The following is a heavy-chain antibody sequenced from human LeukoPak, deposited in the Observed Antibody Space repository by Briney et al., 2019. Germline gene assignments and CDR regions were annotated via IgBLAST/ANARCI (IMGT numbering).Heavy chain of an antibody. D-gene: IGHD6-19*01. Sequence: GGSLRLSCAGSKFTFNSYAMSWVRQAPGKGLEWVSAISGSGGSTYYADSVKGRFTISRDNSKNTLYLQMNSLRAEDTAVYYCAKDRTGYSSGWYDWGQGTLVTVSS. CDR3: AKDRTGYSSGWYD. CDR2: ISGSGGST. V-gene: IGHV3-23*01. J-gene: IGHJ4*02. CDR1: KFTFNSYA.